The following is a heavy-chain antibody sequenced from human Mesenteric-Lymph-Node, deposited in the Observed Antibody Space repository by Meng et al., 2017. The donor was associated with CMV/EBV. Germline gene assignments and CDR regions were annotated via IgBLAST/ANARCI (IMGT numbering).Heavy chain of an antibody. V-gene: IGHV2-70*13. Sequence: SGPTLVKPTQTLTLTCTFSGISLSTSGVAVGWIRQPPGEALEWLAVVDWGDDKWYSTSLKTRLTISMDTSKNQVVLKMTNVDPVDTATYYCARVRHDSSGYYPLFDFWGQGTLVTVSS. D-gene: IGHD3-22*01. CDR3: ARVRHDSSGYYPLFDF. J-gene: IGHJ4*02. CDR2: VDWGDDK. CDR1: GISLSTSGVA.